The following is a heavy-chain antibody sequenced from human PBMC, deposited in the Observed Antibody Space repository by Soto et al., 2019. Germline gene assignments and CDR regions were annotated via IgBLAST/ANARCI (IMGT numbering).Heavy chain of an antibody. V-gene: IGHV1-69*06. CDR3: ARTQERGFLEWSVYNWFDP. J-gene: IGHJ5*02. D-gene: IGHD3-3*01. Sequence: SVKVSCKASGGTFSSYAISWVRQAPGQGLEWMGGIIPIFGTANYAQKFQGRVTITADKSTGTAYMELSSLRSEDTAVYYCARTQERGFLEWSVYNWFDPWGQGTLVTISS. CDR2: IIPIFGTA. CDR1: GGTFSSYA.